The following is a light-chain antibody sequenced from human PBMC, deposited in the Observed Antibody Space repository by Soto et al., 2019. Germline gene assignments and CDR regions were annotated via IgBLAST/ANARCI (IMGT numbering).Light chain of an antibody. J-gene: IGLJ2*01. CDR2: EVN. V-gene: IGLV2-14*01. CDR3: SSYSTSSTLVV. Sequence: QSALTQPASVSGSPGQSITISCSGTSSDFGAYNYVSLYQHHPGKAPKLMIYEVNNRPSGVSNRFSGSKSGNTASLTISGLQAEDEADYYCSSYSTSSTLVVFGGGTKLTVL. CDR1: SSDFGAYNY.